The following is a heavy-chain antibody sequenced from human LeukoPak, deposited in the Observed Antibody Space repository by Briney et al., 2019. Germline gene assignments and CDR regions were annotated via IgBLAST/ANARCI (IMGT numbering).Heavy chain of an antibody. Sequence: GGSLRLSSAASGFTFTSYSINWVGQAPGKGLDWISSISSSSSYIYYADSVKGRFTISRDNAKNSLYLQMNILRAEDTAVYYCARAMWPRIAAPYYFDYRGQGTLVTVSS. J-gene: IGHJ4*02. V-gene: IGHV3-21*01. CDR1: GFTFTSYS. CDR3: ARAMWPRIAAPYYFDY. D-gene: IGHD6-6*01. CDR2: ISSSSSYI.